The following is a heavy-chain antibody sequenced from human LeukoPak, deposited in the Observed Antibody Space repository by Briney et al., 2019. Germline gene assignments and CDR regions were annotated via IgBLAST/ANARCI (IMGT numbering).Heavy chain of an antibody. CDR2: IYTGGNT. D-gene: IGHD3-16*01. Sequence: PGGSLRLSCAASGFTVSSNYMSWVRQAPGKGLEWVSIIYTGGNTYYADSVKGRFTISSDSSKNTLYLQMNSLRAEDTAVYYCARGWGDYWGQGTLVTVSS. V-gene: IGHV3-53*01. J-gene: IGHJ4*02. CDR3: ARGWGDY. CDR1: GFTVSSNY.